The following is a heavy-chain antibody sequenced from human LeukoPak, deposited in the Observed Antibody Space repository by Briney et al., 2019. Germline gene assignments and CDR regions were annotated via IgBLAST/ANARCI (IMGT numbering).Heavy chain of an antibody. D-gene: IGHD3-22*01. V-gene: IGHV4-59*01. CDR1: GGSISSYY. Sequence: PSESLTLTCTVSGGSISSYYWNWIRQPPGKGLEWIGYIYYSGSTNYNPYLKSRVTISVDTSKNQFSLKLSSVTAADTAVYYCARGADSSGYYSILYFDYWGQGTLVTVSS. J-gene: IGHJ4*02. CDR3: ARGADSSGYYSILYFDY. CDR2: IYYSGST.